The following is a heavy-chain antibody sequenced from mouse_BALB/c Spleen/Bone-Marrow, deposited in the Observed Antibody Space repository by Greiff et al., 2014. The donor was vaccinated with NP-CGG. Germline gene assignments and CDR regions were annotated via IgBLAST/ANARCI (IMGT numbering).Heavy chain of an antibody. CDR1: GYTFTGYW. D-gene: IGHD3-1*01. Sequence: VQLQQSGTVLARPGASVKMSCKASGYTFTGYWMHWVKQRPGQGLEWIGTIYPGKSDTTYNQKFKGKAKLTAVTSTSTAYMELSSLTNEDSAVYYCTTLARNYFDYWGQGTTLTVSS. CDR3: TTLARNYFDY. CDR2: IYPGKSDT. V-gene: IGHV1-5*01. J-gene: IGHJ2*01.